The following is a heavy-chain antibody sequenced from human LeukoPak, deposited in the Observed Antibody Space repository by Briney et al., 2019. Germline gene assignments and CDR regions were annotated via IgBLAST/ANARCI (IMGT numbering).Heavy chain of an antibody. CDR3: AHRRGASTTVTSPFDS. J-gene: IGHJ5*01. D-gene: IGHD4-17*01. CDR2: IYWDGDE. CDR1: GFSLRTSGVG. Sequence: TVSGPTLVKPTQTLTLTCTFSGFSLRTSGVGVGWIRQPPGKALEWVALIYWDGDERYSPSLKSRLTITKDTSKNLVVLTMTNMDPVDTATYYCAHRRGASTTVTSPFDSWGQGTLVTVSS. V-gene: IGHV2-5*02.